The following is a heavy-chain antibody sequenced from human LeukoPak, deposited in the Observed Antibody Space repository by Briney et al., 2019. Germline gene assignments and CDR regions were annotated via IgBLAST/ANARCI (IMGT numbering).Heavy chain of an antibody. J-gene: IGHJ5*01. CDR2: ISAYNGNT. D-gene: IGHD3-22*01. V-gene: IGHV1-18*01. CDR3: ARVFYYDTSGHNWFDS. Sequence: GASVKVSCKASGYTFTSYGISWVRQAPGQGLEWMGWISAYNGNTNYAQKLQGRVTMTTDTSTSTAYMELRSLRSDDTAIYYCARVFYYDTSGHNWFDSWGQGTLVTVSS. CDR1: GYTFTSYG.